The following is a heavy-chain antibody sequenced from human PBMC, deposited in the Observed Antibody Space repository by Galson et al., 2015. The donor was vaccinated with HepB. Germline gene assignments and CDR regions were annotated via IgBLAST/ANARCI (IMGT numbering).Heavy chain of an antibody. CDR2: FDPEDGET. CDR1: GYTLTELS. V-gene: IGHV1-24*01. CDR3: ATGVIAIHDRAWDY. D-gene: IGHD2-21*01. J-gene: IGHJ4*02. Sequence: SVKVSCKVSGYTLTELSMHWVRQAPGKGLEWMGGFDPEDGETIYAQKFQGRVTMTEDTSTDTDYMELSSLRSEDTAVYYCATGVIAIHDRAWDYWGQGTLVTVSS.